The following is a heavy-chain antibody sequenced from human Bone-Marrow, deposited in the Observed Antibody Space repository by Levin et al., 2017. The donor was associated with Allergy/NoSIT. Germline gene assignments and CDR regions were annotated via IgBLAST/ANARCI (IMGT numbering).Heavy chain of an antibody. V-gene: IGHV3-23*01. CDR2: ISDSGGNT. Sequence: GGSLRLSCAASGFTFSTYAMNWVRQAPGKGLEWVSVISDSGGNTNYADSVKGRFTISRDNSKSTLYLDLHSLRAEDTAVYYCAKGSRTSYYAAINYWGQGTLVTVAA. CDR3: AKGSRTSYYAAINY. J-gene: IGHJ4*02. D-gene: IGHD2-2*01. CDR1: GFTFSTYA.